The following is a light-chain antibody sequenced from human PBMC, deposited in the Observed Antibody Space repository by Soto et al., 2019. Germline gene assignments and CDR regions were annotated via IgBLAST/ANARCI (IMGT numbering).Light chain of an antibody. CDR1: SSDVGGYNY. J-gene: IGLJ1*01. CDR2: DVS. V-gene: IGLV2-14*01. Sequence: QSVLTQHASVSGSHGQSITISCTGTSSDVGGYNYVSWYQQHPGKAPKLMIYDVSNRPSGVSNRFSGSKSGNTASLTISGLQAEDEADYYCSSYTSSSTYVFGTGTKVTVL. CDR3: SSYTSSSTYV.